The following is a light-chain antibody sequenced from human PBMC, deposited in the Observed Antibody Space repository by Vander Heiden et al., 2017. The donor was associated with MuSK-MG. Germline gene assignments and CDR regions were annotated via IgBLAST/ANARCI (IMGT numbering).Light chain of an antibody. J-gene: IGKJ4*01. V-gene: IGKV1-39*01. CDR3: QQSFSTPLT. Sequence: DIQMTQSPSSLSASVGDRVTITCRASQSINSNLIWYQQKPGKAPKVLIYAASSLQSGVPSRFSGSGSGTDFTFTISSLQPEDFATYYCQQSFSTPLTFGGGTKVEIK. CDR2: AAS. CDR1: QSINSN.